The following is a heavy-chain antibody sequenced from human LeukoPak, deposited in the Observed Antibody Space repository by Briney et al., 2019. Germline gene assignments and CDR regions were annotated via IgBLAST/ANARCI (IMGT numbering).Heavy chain of an antibody. D-gene: IGHD3-10*01. J-gene: IGHJ3*02. V-gene: IGHV3-53*01. Sequence: GGSLRLSCAASGFTVSSNYMSWVRQAPGKGLEWVSVIYSGGSTYYADSVKGRFTISRDNSKNTLYLQMNSLRAEDTAVYYCARATYYFDSVDAFDIWGQGTLVTVSS. CDR3: ARATYYFDSVDAFDI. CDR1: GFTVSSNY. CDR2: IYSGGST.